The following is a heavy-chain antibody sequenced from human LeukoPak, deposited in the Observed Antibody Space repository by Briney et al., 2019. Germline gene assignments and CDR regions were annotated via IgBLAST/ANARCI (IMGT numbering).Heavy chain of an antibody. Sequence: GGSLRLSCVASGFTFSAYNMNWVRQAPGKGLEWVSSIGGSSSNIFYADSVKGRFTISRDNAKKSLYLQMDSLTDEDTAVYYCARDPVRGSWSPGFHWGQGTLVTVSS. CDR2: IGGSSSNI. J-gene: IGHJ4*02. CDR3: ARDPVRGSWSPGFH. CDR1: GFTFSAYN. D-gene: IGHD3-10*01. V-gene: IGHV3-21*01.